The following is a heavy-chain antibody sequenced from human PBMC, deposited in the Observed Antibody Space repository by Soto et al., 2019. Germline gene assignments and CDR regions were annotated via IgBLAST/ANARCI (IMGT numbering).Heavy chain of an antibody. D-gene: IGHD2-21*02. CDR1: GYSYY. CDR2: IHPSGGGS. V-gene: IGHV1-46*03. Sequence: GASVKVSCKASGYSYYLHWVRQAPGQGLEWMGIIHPSGGGSTYAQKFLGRVTMTRDTSTSTVFMELSSLRSADTAVYYCARGGHIAVVTASFDYWGQGTLVTVSS. CDR3: ARGGHIAVVTASFDY. J-gene: IGHJ4*02.